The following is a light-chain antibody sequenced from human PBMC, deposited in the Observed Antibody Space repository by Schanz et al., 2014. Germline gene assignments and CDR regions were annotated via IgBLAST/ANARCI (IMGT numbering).Light chain of an antibody. V-gene: IGKV3D-20*02. CDR2: GAS. J-gene: IGKJ4*01. CDR1: QSVGSNY. CDR3: QQRSNWQAIT. Sequence: EIVLTQSPDTLSLSPGERATLSCRASQSVGSNYLAWYQQTPGQAPRLLISGASTRATGIPARFSGSGSGPEFTLTISSQQSEDFAVYYCQQRSNWQAITFGGGTKVEI.